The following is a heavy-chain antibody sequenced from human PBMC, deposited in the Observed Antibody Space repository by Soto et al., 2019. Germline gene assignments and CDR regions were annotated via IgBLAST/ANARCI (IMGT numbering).Heavy chain of an antibody. CDR3: ASTYFYFWSGYYINWFDP. CDR1: GYTFTSYD. V-gene: IGHV1-8*01. D-gene: IGHD3-3*01. J-gene: IGHJ5*02. CDR2: MNPNSGNT. Sequence: GASVKVSCKASGYTFTSYDINWVRQATGQGLEWMGWMNPNSGNTGYAQKFQGRVTMTRNTSITTAYMELSSLISEDTAVYYCASTYFYFWSGYYINWFDPWGQGTLVTVSS.